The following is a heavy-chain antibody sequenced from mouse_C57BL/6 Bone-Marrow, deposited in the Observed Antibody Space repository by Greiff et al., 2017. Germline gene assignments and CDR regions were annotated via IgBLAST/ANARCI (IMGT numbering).Heavy chain of an antibody. CDR1: GFNIKDYY. V-gene: IGHV14-1*01. CDR2: IDPEAGDP. Sequence: EVQLQQSGAELVRPGASVKLSCTASGFNIKDYYMHWVKQRPEQGLEWIGRIDPEAGDPEYAPKFPGKATMTADTSSNTAYLQLSSLTSEDTAFYYCTTGQFITTGVAYYYAMDYWGQGTSVTVSS. D-gene: IGHD1-1*01. J-gene: IGHJ4*01. CDR3: TTGQFITTGVAYYYAMDY.